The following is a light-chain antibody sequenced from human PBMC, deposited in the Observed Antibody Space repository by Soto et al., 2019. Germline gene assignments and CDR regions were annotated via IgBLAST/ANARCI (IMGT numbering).Light chain of an antibody. CDR3: CSYTXXSTPWV. V-gene: IGLV2-14*03. J-gene: IGLJ1*01. CDR1: SSDVGGYNY. CDR2: DVS. Sequence: QSALTQPASVSGSPGQSITISCTGTSSDVGGYNYVSWYQQHPGKAPKLMIYDVSDRPSGVSNRFSASKSGNTASLTISGLQAEDEADYYYCSYTXXSTPWVFGTGTK.